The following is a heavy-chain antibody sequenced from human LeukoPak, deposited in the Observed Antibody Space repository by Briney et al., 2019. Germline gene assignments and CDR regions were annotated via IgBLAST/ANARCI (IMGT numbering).Heavy chain of an antibody. D-gene: IGHD3-10*01. J-gene: IGHJ5*02. CDR1: GGSISSGSYY. V-gene: IGHV4-61*02. CDR3: ARDQSTFRFGEYNWFDP. Sequence: SETLSLTCTVSGGSISSGSYYWSWIRQPAGRGVEWIGRIYTSGSTNYNPSLKSRVTISVYTSKNQFSLKLSSVTAADTAVYYCARDQSTFRFGEYNWFDPWGQGTLVTVSS. CDR2: IYTSGST.